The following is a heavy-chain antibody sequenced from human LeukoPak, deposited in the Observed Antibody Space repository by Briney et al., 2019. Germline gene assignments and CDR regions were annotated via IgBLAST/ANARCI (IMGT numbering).Heavy chain of an antibody. CDR2: ISYDGSNK. CDR3: ARVIAVAGINSPY. Sequence: GGSLRLSCAASGFTFSSYGMYWVRQAPGKGLEWVAVISYDGSNKYYADSVKGRFTIARDNSKNTLYLQMNSLRAEDTAVYYCARVIAVAGINSPYWGQGTLVTVSS. CDR1: GFTFSSYG. D-gene: IGHD6-19*01. J-gene: IGHJ4*02. V-gene: IGHV3-30*03.